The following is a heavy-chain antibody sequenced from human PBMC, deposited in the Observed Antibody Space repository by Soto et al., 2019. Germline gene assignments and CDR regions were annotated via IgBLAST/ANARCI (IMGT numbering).Heavy chain of an antibody. CDR3: ATGGSSWKYYFDY. CDR2: ISGSGGST. CDR1: GFTFSSYA. D-gene: IGHD6-13*01. Sequence: GGSLRLSCAASGFTFSSYAMSWVRQAPGKGLEWVSAISGSGGSTYYADSVKGRFTISRDNSKNTLYLQMNSLRAEDTAVYYCATGGSSWKYYFDYWGQGTLVTISS. V-gene: IGHV3-23*01. J-gene: IGHJ4*02.